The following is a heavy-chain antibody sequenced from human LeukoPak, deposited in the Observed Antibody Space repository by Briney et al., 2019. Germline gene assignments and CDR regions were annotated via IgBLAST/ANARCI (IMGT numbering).Heavy chain of an antibody. CDR2: ISSSGSTI. Sequence: SGGSLRLSCAASGFTFSDYYMSWIRQAPGKGLEWVSYISSSGSTIYYADSVKGRFTISRDNAKNSLYLQMNSLRAEDTAVYYCARDWLGPKGYYYYMDVWGKGTTVTVSS. V-gene: IGHV3-11*01. J-gene: IGHJ6*03. D-gene: IGHD6-19*01. CDR1: GFTFSDYY. CDR3: ARDWLGPKGYYYYMDV.